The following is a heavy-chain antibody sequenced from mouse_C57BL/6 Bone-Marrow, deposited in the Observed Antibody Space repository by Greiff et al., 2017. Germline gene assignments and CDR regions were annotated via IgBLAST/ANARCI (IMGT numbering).Heavy chain of an antibody. CDR3: ARSWGWLLRNY. CDR1: GYTFTSYD. CDR2: IYPRDGST. D-gene: IGHD2-3*01. Sequence: VQLLESGPELVKPGASVKLSCKASGYTFTSYDINWVKQRPGQGLEWIGWIYPRDGSTKYNEKFKGKATLTVDTSSSTAYMELHSLTSEDSAVYFCARSWGWLLRNYWGQGTTLTVSS. J-gene: IGHJ2*01. V-gene: IGHV1-85*01.